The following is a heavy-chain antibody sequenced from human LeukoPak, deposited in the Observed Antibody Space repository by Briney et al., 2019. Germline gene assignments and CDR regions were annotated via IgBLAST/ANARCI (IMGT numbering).Heavy chain of an antibody. CDR2: MNPNSGNT. CDR1: GYTFTSYD. CDR3: ARARVTRTYYYDSSGYFDGDY. Sequence: ASVTVSCKASGYTFTSYDINWVRQATGQGLEWMGWMNPNSGNTGYAQKFQGRVTMTRNTSISTAYMELSSLRSEDTAVYYCARARVTRTYYYDSSGYFDGDYWGQGTLVTVSS. J-gene: IGHJ4*02. V-gene: IGHV1-8*01. D-gene: IGHD3-22*01.